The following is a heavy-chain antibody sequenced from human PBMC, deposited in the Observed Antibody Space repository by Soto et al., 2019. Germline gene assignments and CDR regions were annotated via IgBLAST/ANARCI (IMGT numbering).Heavy chain of an antibody. Sequence: DVQLLESGGGLVQPGGSLRLSCAASGFIFSDYAMTWVRQAPGKGLEWVSGIGGGGSDTYYVDSVKGRFTISRDNSKNTLYLQMNSLRAEDTALYYCAKDAVPFNGQWAWFDSWGQGTLGTVSA. CDR2: IGGGGSDT. CDR1: GFIFSDYA. V-gene: IGHV3-23*01. CDR3: AKDAVPFNGQWAWFDS. D-gene: IGHD6-19*01. J-gene: IGHJ5*01.